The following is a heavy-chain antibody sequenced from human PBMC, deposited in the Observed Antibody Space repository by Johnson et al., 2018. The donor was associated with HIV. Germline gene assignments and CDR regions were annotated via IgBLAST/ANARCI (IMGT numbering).Heavy chain of an antibody. Sequence: VQLVESGGGLVQPGGSLRLSCAASGFTFSTYAMTWVRQAPGKGLEWVSAIGGRGGSTYYADSVKGRFTISRDNSKNTLYLQLNSLRAEDRAVYYCASSSNGVVPAAYFESYLDIWGQGTMVTVSS. CDR1: GFTFSTYA. D-gene: IGHD2-2*01. CDR3: ASSSNGVVPAAYFESYLDI. V-gene: IGHV3-23*04. J-gene: IGHJ3*02. CDR2: IGGRGGST.